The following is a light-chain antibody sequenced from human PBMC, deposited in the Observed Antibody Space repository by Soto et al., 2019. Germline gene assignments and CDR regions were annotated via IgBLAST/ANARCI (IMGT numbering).Light chain of an antibody. V-gene: IGKV3-20*01. CDR2: GAS. Sequence: EIVLTQSPATLSLSPGERATLSCRASQSVTSNYLAWYQQKPGQAPRLLIYGASSRATAIPDRFSGSGSGTALTLTISRLEPEELAVYHCQQYGDSPQTFGQGTKVEIK. CDR3: QQYGDSPQT. J-gene: IGKJ1*01. CDR1: QSVTSNY.